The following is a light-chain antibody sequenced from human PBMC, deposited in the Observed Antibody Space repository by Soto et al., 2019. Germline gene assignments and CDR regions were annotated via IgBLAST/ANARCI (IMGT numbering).Light chain of an antibody. Sequence: EIVMTQSPATLSVSPWERATLSCRASQSVSSNLAWYQQKPGQAPRLLIYGASTRATGIPARFSGSGSGTAFTLTMSSLQSEDFAVYYCQQYNNWHWTFGPGNKVDIK. V-gene: IGKV3-15*01. CDR3: QQYNNWHWT. CDR1: QSVSSN. J-gene: IGKJ3*01. CDR2: GAS.